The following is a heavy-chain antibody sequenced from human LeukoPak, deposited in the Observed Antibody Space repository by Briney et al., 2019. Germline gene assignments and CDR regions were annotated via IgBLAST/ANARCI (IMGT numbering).Heavy chain of an antibody. J-gene: IGHJ3*02. Sequence: GASVKVSCKASGYTFTDYYMHWVRQAPGQGLEWMGWINPSSGGTNYAQKFQGRVAMTRDTSISTAYMELNRLRSDDTAVYYCAGGFMGYDRSGYYDDAFDIWGQGTMVTVSS. CDR2: INPSSGGT. CDR1: GYTFTDYY. D-gene: IGHD3-22*01. CDR3: AGGFMGYDRSGYYDDAFDI. V-gene: IGHV1-2*02.